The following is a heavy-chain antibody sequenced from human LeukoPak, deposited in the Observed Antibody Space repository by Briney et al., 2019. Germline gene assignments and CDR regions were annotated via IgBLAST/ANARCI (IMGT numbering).Heavy chain of an antibody. CDR2: ISSSGSTI. CDR1: GFTFSSYE. J-gene: IGHJ4*02. D-gene: IGHD1-26*01. CDR3: ARDRAPWWEPIRHFDY. V-gene: IGHV3-48*03. Sequence: GGSLRLSCAASGFTFSSYEMNRVRQAPGKGLEWVSYISSSGSTIYYADSVKGRFTISRDNAKNSLYLQMNSLRAEDTAVYYCARDRAPWWEPIRHFDYWGQGTLVTVSS.